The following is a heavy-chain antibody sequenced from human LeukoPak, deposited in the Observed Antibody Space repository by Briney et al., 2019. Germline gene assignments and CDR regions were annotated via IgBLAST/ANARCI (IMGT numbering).Heavy chain of an antibody. J-gene: IGHJ4*02. CDR3: ARVLSGGFDY. Sequence: PGGSLRLSCAAPGFTFSTYSMNWVRQAPGKGLEWVSYISRSSSTIYYADSVKGRFTISRDNANNSLYLQMNSLRAEDTAVYYCARVLSGGFDYWGQGTLVTVSS. V-gene: IGHV3-48*01. CDR1: GFTFSTYS. D-gene: IGHD6-19*01. CDR2: ISRSSSTI.